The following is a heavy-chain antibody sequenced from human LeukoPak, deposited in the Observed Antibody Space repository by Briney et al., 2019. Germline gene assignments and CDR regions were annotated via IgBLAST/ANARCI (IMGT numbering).Heavy chain of an antibody. CDR3: AGSRVFSGGHWHNWFDP. D-gene: IGHD6-19*01. CDR1: GGSISSYY. V-gene: IGHV4-34*01. Sequence: SETLSLTCSVSGGSISSYYWSWIRQPPGKGLEWIGEINHSGATNYNVSLKTRVTVSVDTSKNHFSLQLTSVTAADTAVYYCAGSRVFSGGHWHNWFDPWGQGTLVTVSS. CDR2: INHSGAT. J-gene: IGHJ5*02.